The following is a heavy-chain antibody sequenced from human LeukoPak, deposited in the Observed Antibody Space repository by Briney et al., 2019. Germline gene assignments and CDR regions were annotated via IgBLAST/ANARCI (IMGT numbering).Heavy chain of an antibody. Sequence: GESLRISCKGSGYSFTSYWISWLRQMPGKGGEGMGRIDPSDSYTNYSPYFQGHVTISAAKSISTAYLQWSSLKASDPAMYYCAIYYGSGSSFDYWGQGTLVTVSS. J-gene: IGHJ4*02. CDR1: GYSFTSYW. CDR2: IDPSDSYT. D-gene: IGHD3-10*01. V-gene: IGHV5-10-1*01. CDR3: AIYYGSGSSFDY.